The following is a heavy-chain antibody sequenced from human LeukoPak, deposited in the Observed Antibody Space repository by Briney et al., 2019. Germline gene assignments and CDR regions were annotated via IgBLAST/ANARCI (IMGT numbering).Heavy chain of an antibody. V-gene: IGHV3-23*01. CDR1: GFPFSTFP. CDR2: LSGDGSDT. Sequence: GGSLRLSCQASGFPFSTFPMSWVRQAPGKGLEWVSTLSGDGSDTYYADSVKGRFTISRDTSKNTLFLQMNSLRADDTAIYYCTKGGHGDYWGQGAMVTVSS. D-gene: IGHD2-21*02. CDR3: TKGGHGDY. J-gene: IGHJ4*02.